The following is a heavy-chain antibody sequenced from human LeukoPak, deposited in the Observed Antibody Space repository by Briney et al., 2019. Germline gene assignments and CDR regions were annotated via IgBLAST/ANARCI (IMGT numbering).Heavy chain of an antibody. J-gene: IGHJ6*03. CDR1: GYTFSSYD. CDR3: ARGSEGSGSSYYYYMDV. D-gene: IGHD3-10*01. CDR2: IIPIFGTA. Sequence: ASVKVSCKASGYTFSSYDINWVRQAPGQGLEWMGGIIPIFGTANYAQKSQGRVTITADESTSTAYMELSSLRSEDTAVYYCARGSEGSGSSYYYYMDVWGKGTTVTISS. V-gene: IGHV1-69*13.